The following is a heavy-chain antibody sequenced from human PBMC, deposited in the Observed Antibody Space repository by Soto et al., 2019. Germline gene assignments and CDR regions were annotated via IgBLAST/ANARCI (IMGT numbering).Heavy chain of an antibody. CDR3: ARGDIVLVPASEGNWFDP. J-gene: IGHJ5*02. Sequence: QVQLVQSGAEVKKPGASVTVSCKASAYSFTTYHIHWVRQAPGQGLEWMGLINPDGGATNDAQRFQGRLRLNRDTSTSTVYMELRSLTFDDTAVYYCARGDIVLVPASEGNWFDPWGQGTLVTVSS. CDR1: AYSFTTYH. CDR2: INPDGGAT. D-gene: IGHD2-2*01. V-gene: IGHV1-46*01.